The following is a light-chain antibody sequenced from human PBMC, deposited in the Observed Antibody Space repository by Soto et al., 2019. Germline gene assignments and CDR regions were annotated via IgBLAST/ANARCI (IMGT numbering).Light chain of an antibody. CDR2: DVS. Sequence: QSALTQPASESGSPGQSITISCTGTSSDVGGYNYVSWYQQHPGKAPKLMIYDVSNRPSGISNRFSGSKSGNTASLTISGLQAEYEADYYCSSYTSSSTYVFGTGTKVTVL. V-gene: IGLV2-14*01. CDR1: SSDVGGYNY. J-gene: IGLJ1*01. CDR3: SSYTSSSTYV.